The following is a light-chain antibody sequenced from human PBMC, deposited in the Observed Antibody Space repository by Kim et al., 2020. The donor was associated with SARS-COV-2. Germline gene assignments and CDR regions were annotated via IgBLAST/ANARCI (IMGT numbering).Light chain of an antibody. CDR2: AAS. V-gene: IGKV1-27*01. Sequence: ASVGERVTITCRASQDISNYLAWYQQKPGKVPKLLIHAASTLQSGVPSRFSGSISGTDFSLTISSLQAEDVATYYCQKYNSAPHTFGQGTKLEI. CDR1: QDISNY. J-gene: IGKJ2*01. CDR3: QKYNSAPHT.